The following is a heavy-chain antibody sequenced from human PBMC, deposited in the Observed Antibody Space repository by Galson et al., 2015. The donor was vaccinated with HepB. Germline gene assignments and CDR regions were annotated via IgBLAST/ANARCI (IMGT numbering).Heavy chain of an antibody. J-gene: IGHJ3*02. CDR2: LDPEDGEA. CDR3: AGGGHYGAFDI. V-gene: IGHV1-24*01. CDR1: GYSLSEFS. Sequence: VKVSCKVAGYSLSEFSLHWVRQAPGKGLEWMGGLDPEDGEAIYTQRLQGRVKMTEDTSTDTAHMELSGLRVEDTAVYYCAGGGHYGAFDIWGQGTMVIVSS. D-gene: IGHD3-16*01.